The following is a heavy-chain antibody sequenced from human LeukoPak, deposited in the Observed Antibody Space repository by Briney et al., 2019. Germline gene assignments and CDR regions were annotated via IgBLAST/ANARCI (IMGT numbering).Heavy chain of an antibody. V-gene: IGHV3-21*01. CDR2: XXXSSVYI. CDR1: XXSXNTYX. D-gene: IGHD6-19*01. J-gene: IGHJ6*02. Sequence: GGSLRLSCAASXXSXNTYXXXWVRQAPXXXXXXXXXXXXSSVYIYYADSVKGRFTISRDNAKNSLYLQMNSLRAEDTAVYYCAAQAGTGPYYYYGLDVWGQGTTVTVSS. CDR3: AAQAGTGPYYYYGLDV.